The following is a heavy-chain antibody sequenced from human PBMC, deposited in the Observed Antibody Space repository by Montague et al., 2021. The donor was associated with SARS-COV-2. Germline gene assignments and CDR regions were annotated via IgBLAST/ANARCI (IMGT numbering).Heavy chain of an antibody. V-gene: IGHV4-59*01. CDR1: GGSISSNY. CDR3: AREGRYNGFDA. CDR2: IYYRGST. J-gene: IGHJ5*02. Sequence: SETLSLTCTVSGGSISSNYWSWIRQPPGKGLEWIGYIYYRGSTNYNPSLKSRITMSVDTSKNQFSLKVSSVTAADTAVYYCAREGRYNGFDAWGQGRVVTVSS.